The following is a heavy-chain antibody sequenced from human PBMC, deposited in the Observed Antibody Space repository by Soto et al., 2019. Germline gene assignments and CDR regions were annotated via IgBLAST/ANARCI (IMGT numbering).Heavy chain of an antibody. CDR1: GFTFSSYS. CDR2: ISSSSSYI. V-gene: IGHV3-21*01. CDR3: ARDREELLLGMDV. D-gene: IGHD1-26*01. J-gene: IGHJ6*02. Sequence: EVQLVESGGGLVKPGGSLRLSCAASGFTFSSYSMNWVRQAPGEGLEWVSSISSSSSYIYYADSVKGRFTISRDNAKNSLYLQMNSLRAEDTAVYYCARDREELLLGMDVWGQGTTVTVSS.